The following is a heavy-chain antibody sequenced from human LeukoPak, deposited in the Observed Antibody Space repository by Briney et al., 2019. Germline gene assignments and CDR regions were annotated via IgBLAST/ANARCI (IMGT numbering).Heavy chain of an antibody. CDR3: ARAPPLLDTHSITGRRNYYYYMDV. CDR2: IIPIYGTS. J-gene: IGHJ6*03. Sequence: AVKVSCKASGGTFSSYASSWVRQAPGQGLDWMGGIIPIYGTSNYAQKFQGRVTITTDESTSTAYMELSSLRSEDTAVHYCARAPPLLDTHSITGRRNYYYYMDVWGKGTTVTVSS. CDR1: GGTFSSYA. D-gene: IGHD1-20*01. V-gene: IGHV1-69*05.